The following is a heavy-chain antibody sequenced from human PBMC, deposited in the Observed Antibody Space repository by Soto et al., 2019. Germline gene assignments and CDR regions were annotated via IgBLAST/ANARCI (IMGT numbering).Heavy chain of an antibody. Sequence: GASVKVSCKASGYTFTGYYMHWVLQAPGQGLEWMGWINPNSGGTNYAQKFQGRVTMTRDTSISTAYMELTSVTVADTAVYYCARRYAPRYSSGNNHFDLWGQGTLVTVSS. CDR3: ARRYAPRYSSGNNHFDL. J-gene: IGHJ4*02. CDR2: INPNSGGT. D-gene: IGHD6-19*01. V-gene: IGHV1-2*03. CDR1: GYTFTGYY.